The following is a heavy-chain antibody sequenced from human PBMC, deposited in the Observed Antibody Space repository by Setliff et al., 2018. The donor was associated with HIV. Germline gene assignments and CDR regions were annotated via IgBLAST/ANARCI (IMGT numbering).Heavy chain of an antibody. J-gene: IGHJ5*02. CDR2: IYTSGST. V-gene: IGHV4-4*09. D-gene: IGHD6-19*01. Sequence: SETLSLTCTVSGGSISSYYWSWIRQPPGKGLEWIGYIYTSGSTNYNPSLKSRVTISVDTSKNQFSLKLSSVTAADTAVYYCARGAVAGDGWFDPWSQGTLVTVSS. CDR3: ARGAVAGDGWFDP. CDR1: GGSISSYY.